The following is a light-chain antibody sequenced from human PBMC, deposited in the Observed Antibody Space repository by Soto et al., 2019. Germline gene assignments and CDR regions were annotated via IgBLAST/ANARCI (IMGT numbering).Light chain of an antibody. V-gene: IGKV1-39*01. CDR3: QQSYSPPFT. J-gene: IGKJ3*01. CDR1: QTISSY. Sequence: DIQMTQSPSSLSASVGDGVTITCRASQTISSYLNWYQQRPGIAPRLLIYAASTLQSGVPSRFSGRGFATDFTLAINSLQPEDFDTYYCQQSYSPPFTFGHGTKVDIK. CDR2: AAS.